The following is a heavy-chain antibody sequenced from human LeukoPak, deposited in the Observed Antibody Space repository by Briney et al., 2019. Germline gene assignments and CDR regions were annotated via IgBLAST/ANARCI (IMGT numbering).Heavy chain of an antibody. V-gene: IGHV3-15*01. CDR2: IKSKTDGGTT. CDR3: TTDSARYGGDAFDI. Sequence: GGSLRLSCAASGFTFSNAWMSWVRQAPGKGLEWVGRIKSKTDGGTTDYAAPVKGRFTISRDDSKNTLYLQMNSLKTEDTAVYYCTTDSARYGGDAFDIWGQGTMVTVSS. J-gene: IGHJ3*02. CDR1: GFTFSNAW. D-gene: IGHD4-23*01.